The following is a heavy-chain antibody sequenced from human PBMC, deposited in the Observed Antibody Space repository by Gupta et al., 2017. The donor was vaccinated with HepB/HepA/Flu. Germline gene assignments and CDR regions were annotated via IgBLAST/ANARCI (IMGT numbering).Heavy chain of an antibody. D-gene: IGHD2-2*01. Sequence: QVQLVESGGGVVQPGRSLRLSCAASGFTFSTYNMHWVRQAPGKGLEWVAVISYDGNNKYYADSVKGRFTISRDNSKNTLYLQMNSLRAEDTAVYYCARVPSASCYDYWGQGTLVTVSS. V-gene: IGHV3-30-3*01. CDR1: GFTFSTYN. J-gene: IGHJ4*02. CDR3: ARVPSASCYDY. CDR2: ISYDGNNK.